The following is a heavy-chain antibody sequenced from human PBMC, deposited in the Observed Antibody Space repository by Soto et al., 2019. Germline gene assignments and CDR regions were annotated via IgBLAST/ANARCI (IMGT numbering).Heavy chain of an antibody. CDR1: GCSFTSYW. J-gene: IGHJ6*02. Sequence: GESLKISCKGSGCSFTSYWIGWVRQMPGKGLEWMGIIYPGDSDTRYSPSFQGQVTISADKSISTAYLPWSSLKASDTAMYYCARQGSSRWFISAYYYGMDVWGQGTTVTASS. D-gene: IGHD6-13*01. V-gene: IGHV5-51*01. CDR2: IYPGDSDT. CDR3: ARQGSSRWFISAYYYGMDV.